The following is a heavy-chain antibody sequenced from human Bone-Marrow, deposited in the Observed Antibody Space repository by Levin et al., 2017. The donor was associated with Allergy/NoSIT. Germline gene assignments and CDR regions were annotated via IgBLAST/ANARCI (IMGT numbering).Heavy chain of an antibody. CDR1: GFSSSSYA. CDR2: ISYDGSKK. V-gene: IGHV3-30*18. J-gene: IGHJ4*02. D-gene: IGHD7-27*01. Sequence: LSLTCAASGFSSSSYAMHWVRQSPGKGLEWVADISYDGSKKNYADSVKGRFTISRDNSKNTVYLQMDSLRVEDTAVYFCAKALRTLGYFDFWGQGTLVSVSP. CDR3: AKALRTLGYFDF.